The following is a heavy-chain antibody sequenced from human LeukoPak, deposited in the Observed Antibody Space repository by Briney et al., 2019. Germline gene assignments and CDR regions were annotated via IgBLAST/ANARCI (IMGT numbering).Heavy chain of an antibody. D-gene: IGHD3-22*01. CDR1: GFTFNTYE. V-gene: IGHV3-48*03. CDR3: ARDRFDSRGCAFDY. J-gene: IGHJ4*02. Sequence: GGSLRLSCTASGFTFNTYEMNWFRQAPGKGLEWVSYITDSGSGKFYADSVRGRFTISRDNTKNSLYLQMSSLRAEDTAVYYCARDRFDSRGCAFDYWGQGALATVSS. CDR2: ITDSGSGK.